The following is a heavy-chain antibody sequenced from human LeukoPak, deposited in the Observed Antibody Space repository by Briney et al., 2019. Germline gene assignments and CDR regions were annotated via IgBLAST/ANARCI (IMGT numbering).Heavy chain of an antibody. Sequence: SQTLSLTCAISGDSVSSTSAAWNGIRQSPSRGLEWLGRTYYRSKWYSDYAVSVRGRITVSPDTSTNQFSLQLNSVTPEDTAVYYCARYTSSWFFDSWGLGTLVTVSS. D-gene: IGHD6-13*01. CDR3: ARYTSSWFFDS. J-gene: IGHJ4*02. CDR1: GDSVSSTSAA. CDR2: TYYRSKWYS. V-gene: IGHV6-1*01.